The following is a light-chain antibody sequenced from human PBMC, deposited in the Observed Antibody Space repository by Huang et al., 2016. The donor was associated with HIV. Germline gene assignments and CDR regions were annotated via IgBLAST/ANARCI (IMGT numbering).Light chain of an antibody. CDR1: QSISNN. J-gene: IGKJ2*01. CDR3: HQYNNWPPKHT. V-gene: IGKV3-15*01. Sequence: EIVLTQSPATLSVSLGERATLSCRASQSISNNLAWYQQKPGQSPRLLIYGASTRATGIPARFSGSWSVTDFTLTISSLQSEDFAVYYCHQYNNWPPKHTFGQGTKLEIK. CDR2: GAS.